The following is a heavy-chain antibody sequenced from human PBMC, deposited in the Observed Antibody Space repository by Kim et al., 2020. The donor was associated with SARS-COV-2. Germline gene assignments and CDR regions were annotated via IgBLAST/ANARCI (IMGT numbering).Heavy chain of an antibody. J-gene: IGHJ6*02. CDR2: ISYDGSNK. CDR3: ARSSLDYDFWSGYWLGGASNYYSYGMDV. D-gene: IGHD3-3*01. CDR1: GFTFSSYA. Sequence: GGSLRLSCAASGFTFSSYAMHWVRQAPGKGLEWVAVISYDGSNKYYADSVKGRFTISRDNSKNTLYLQMNSLRAEDTAVYYCARSSLDYDFWSGYWLGGASNYYSYGMDVWGQGTTVTVSS. V-gene: IGHV3-30*04.